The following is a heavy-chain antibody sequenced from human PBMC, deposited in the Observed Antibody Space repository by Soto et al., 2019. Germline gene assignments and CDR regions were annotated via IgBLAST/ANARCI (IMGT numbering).Heavy chain of an antibody. J-gene: IGHJ4*02. V-gene: IGHV1-18*01. D-gene: IGHD6-6*01. CDR1: GYTFTSYG. Sequence: GASVQVSCQASGYTFTSYGISWVRQAPGQGLEWMGWISAYNGNTNYAQKLQGRVTMTTDTSTSTAYMELRSLRSDDTAVYYCASAPEYSSSFALDYWGQGTLVT. CDR2: ISAYNGNT. CDR3: ASAPEYSSSFALDY.